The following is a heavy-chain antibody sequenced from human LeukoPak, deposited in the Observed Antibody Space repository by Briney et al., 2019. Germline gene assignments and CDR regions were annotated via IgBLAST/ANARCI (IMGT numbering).Heavy chain of an antibody. V-gene: IGHV3-74*01. CDR2: INTDGSST. CDR1: GFTFSSYW. CDR3: ARALGNSTGDY. D-gene: IGHD7-27*01. Sequence: GGSLRLSCAASGFTFSSYWMHWVRQAPGKGLVWVSHINTDGSSTSYADSVKGRFTISRDNAKNTLYLQMNSLRGEDTAVYYCARALGNSTGDYWGQGTLVTVSS. J-gene: IGHJ4*02.